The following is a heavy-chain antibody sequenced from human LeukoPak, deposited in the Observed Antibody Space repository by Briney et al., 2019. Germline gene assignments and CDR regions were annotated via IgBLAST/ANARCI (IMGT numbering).Heavy chain of an antibody. CDR1: GGSISSYY. J-gene: IGHJ6*02. V-gene: IGHV4-59*01. CDR2: IYYSGSI. D-gene: IGHD5-18*01. CDR3: ARYSADGYNYYYYYGMDA. Sequence: PSETLSLTCTVSGGSISSYYWSWIRQPPGKGLEWIGYIYYSGSINYNPSLKSRVTISVDTSKNQFSLKLSSVTAADTAVYYCARYSADGYNYYYYYGMDAWGQGTTVTVSS.